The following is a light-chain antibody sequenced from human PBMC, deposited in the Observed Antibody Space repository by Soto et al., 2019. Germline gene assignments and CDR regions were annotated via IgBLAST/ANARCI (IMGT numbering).Light chain of an antibody. Sequence: EMVLTQSPATLSLSPGERATLSCRASQSVSGFLAWYQQKPGQAPRLLMYDASNRATGIPARFSGSGSGTDFTLTISSLEPEDFAIYYCQQRNTWPITFGQGTRLEIK. CDR2: DAS. CDR3: QQRNTWPIT. CDR1: QSVSGF. V-gene: IGKV3-11*01. J-gene: IGKJ5*01.